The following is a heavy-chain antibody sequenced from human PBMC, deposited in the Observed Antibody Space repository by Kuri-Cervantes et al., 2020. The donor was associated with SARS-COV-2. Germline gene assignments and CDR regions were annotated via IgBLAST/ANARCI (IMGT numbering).Heavy chain of an antibody. V-gene: IGHV4-34*01. Sequence: SETLSLTCAVYGGSFSGYYWSWIRQPPGKGLEWIGEINHSGSTNYNPSLKSRVTISVDTSKNQFSLKLSSVTAADTAVYYCAREMVRGVIENWFDPWGQGTLVTVSS. J-gene: IGHJ5*02. D-gene: IGHD3-10*01. CDR3: AREMVRGVIENWFDP. CDR1: GGSFSGYY. CDR2: INHSGST.